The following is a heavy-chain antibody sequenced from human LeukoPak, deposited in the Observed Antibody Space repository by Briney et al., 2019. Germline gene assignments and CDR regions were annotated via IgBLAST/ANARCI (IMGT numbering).Heavy chain of an antibody. CDR2: IYYNGST. Sequence: KASETLSLTCTVSGASISNINYSWAWIRQPPGKGLEWIGNIYYNGSTYYSPSLKSRVTISVDTSKNQFSLKLSSVIAADTAVYYCARWDQSTRGSYYYFDYWGQGTLVTVSS. V-gene: IGHV4-39*01. D-gene: IGHD1-26*01. J-gene: IGHJ4*02. CDR1: GASISNINYS. CDR3: ARWDQSTRGSYYYFDY.